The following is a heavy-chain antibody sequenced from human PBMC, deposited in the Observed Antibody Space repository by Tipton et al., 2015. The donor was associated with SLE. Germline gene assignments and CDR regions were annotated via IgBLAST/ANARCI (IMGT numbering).Heavy chain of an antibody. V-gene: IGHV3-NL1*01. Sequence: SLRLSCAASGFTFSSYSMNWVRQAPGKGLEWVSVIYSGGSTYYADSVKGRFTISRDNSKNTLYLQMNSLRAEDTAVYYCAKGTGIQLWSDYFDYWGQGTLVTVSS. J-gene: IGHJ4*02. CDR2: IYSGGST. CDR1: GFTFSSYS. CDR3: AKGTGIQLWSDYFDY. D-gene: IGHD5-18*01.